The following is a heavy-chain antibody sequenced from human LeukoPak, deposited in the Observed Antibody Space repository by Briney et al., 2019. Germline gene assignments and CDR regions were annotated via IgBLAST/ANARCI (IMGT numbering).Heavy chain of an antibody. Sequence: GGSLRLSCAASGFTFSSYSMNWVRQAPGKGLEWVSYISSSSSTIYYADSVKGRFTISRDNAKNSPYLQMNSLRAEDMAVYYCAELGITMIGGVWGKGTTVTISS. J-gene: IGHJ6*04. D-gene: IGHD3-10*02. V-gene: IGHV3-48*04. CDR1: GFTFSSYS. CDR2: ISSSSSTI. CDR3: AELGITMIGGV.